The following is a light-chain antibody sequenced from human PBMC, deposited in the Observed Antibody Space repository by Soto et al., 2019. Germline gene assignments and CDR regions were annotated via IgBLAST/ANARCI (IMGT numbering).Light chain of an antibody. CDR1: QSVSSY. CDR2: DAS. J-gene: IGKJ4*02. Sequence: EIVLTQSPATLSLSPGERATLSCRASQSVSSYLAWYQQKPGQAPRLLIYDASNRATGIPARFSGSGSGTDFPLTISSLAPEDFAFYYCQQRSNWRTFGGGTKVEIK. CDR3: QQRSNWRT. V-gene: IGKV3-11*01.